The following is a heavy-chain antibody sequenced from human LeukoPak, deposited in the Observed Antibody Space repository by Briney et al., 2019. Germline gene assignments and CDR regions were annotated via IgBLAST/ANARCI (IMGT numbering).Heavy chain of an antibody. CDR2: IKQDGSEK. J-gene: IGHJ4*02. CDR1: GFTFSSYW. D-gene: IGHD2-2*01. Sequence: GGSLRLSCAASGFTFSSYWMSWVRQAPGEGLEWVANIKQDGSEKYYVDSVKGRFTISRDNAKNSLYLQMNSLRAEDTAVYYCARVSVRRNRYCSSTSCYDTDYFDYWGQGTLVTVSS. V-gene: IGHV3-7*01. CDR3: ARVSVRRNRYCSSTSCYDTDYFDY.